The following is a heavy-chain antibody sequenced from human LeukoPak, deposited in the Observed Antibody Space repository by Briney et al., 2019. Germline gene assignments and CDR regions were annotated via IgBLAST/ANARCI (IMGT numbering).Heavy chain of an antibody. CDR2: IFYSGST. CDR3: ARGARAGYNLEPFDY. D-gene: IGHD5-24*01. CDR1: GGSMSRYY. Sequence: SETLSLTCTVSGGSMSRYYCSGIRQPPGEGLEWGWCIFYSGSTKYNHPPKSRVDILVETSNNKLSLEISSVAAAETAVYYCARGARAGYNLEPFDYWGQGTLVTVSS. J-gene: IGHJ4*01. V-gene: IGHV4-59*08.